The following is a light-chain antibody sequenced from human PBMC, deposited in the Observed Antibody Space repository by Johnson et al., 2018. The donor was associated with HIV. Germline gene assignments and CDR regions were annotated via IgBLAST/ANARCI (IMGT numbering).Light chain of an antibody. J-gene: IGLJ1*01. V-gene: IGLV1-51*02. CDR3: GTWDSSLSAGV. CDR2: END. Sequence: QLVLTQAPSVSAAPGQKVTISCSGSSSNIGNSYVCWYQQLPGTAPKLLIYENDKRPSGIPDRFSGSKSGTSATLGITGLPTGDEADYYCGTWDSSLSAGVFGTGTNVTVL. CDR1: SSNIGNSY.